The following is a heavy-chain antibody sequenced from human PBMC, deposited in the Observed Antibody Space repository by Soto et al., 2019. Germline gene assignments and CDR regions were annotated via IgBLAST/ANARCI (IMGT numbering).Heavy chain of an antibody. J-gene: IGHJ6*03. Sequence: ASVKVSCKASGYTFTSYYMHWVRQAPGQGLEWMGIINPSGGSTSYAQKFQGRVTMTRDTSTSTVYMGLSSLRSEDMAVYYCARDASSSWYYYYYYMDVWGKGTTVTVSS. CDR1: GYTFTSYY. CDR2: INPSGGST. V-gene: IGHV1-46*03. D-gene: IGHD6-13*01. CDR3: ARDASSSWYYYYYYMDV.